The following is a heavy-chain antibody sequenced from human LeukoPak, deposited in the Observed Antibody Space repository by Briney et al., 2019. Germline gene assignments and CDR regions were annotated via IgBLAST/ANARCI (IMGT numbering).Heavy chain of an antibody. Sequence: GGSLRLSCAASGFTVSSNYMSWVRQAPGKGLERVSVIYRGGSTYYADSVKGRFSISRDNSKNMLYLQMNSLRAEDTAVYYCATCGPLTGDDYWGQGTLVTVSS. D-gene: IGHD3-9*01. CDR1: GFTVSSNY. CDR2: IYRGGST. V-gene: IGHV3-53*01. CDR3: ATCGPLTGDDY. J-gene: IGHJ4*02.